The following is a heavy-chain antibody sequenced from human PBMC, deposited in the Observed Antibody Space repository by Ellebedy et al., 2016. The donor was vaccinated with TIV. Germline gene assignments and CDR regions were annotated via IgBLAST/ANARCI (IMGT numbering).Heavy chain of an antibody. CDR1: GGSISGTYTSYY. J-gene: IGHJ6*02. CDR3: ARYRSGIVVVPAHYGMDV. CDR2: IYDSGRT. Sequence: SETLSLXXNVSGGSISGTYTSYYWGWIRQPPGKGLEWIGSIYDSGRTHYSPSLKSRVTISVDTSKNQFSLKLSSVTAADTAVYYCARYRSGIVVVPAHYGMDVWGQGTTVTVSS. D-gene: IGHD2-2*01. V-gene: IGHV4-39*01.